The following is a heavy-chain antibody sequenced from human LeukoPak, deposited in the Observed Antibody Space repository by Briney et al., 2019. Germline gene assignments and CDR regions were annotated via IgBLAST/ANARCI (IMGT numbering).Heavy chain of an antibody. CDR1: GGSISSYY. J-gene: IGHJ4*02. CDR3: ARFGGKYSGGWYFDY. Sequence: NPSETLSLTCTVSGGSISSYYWSWIRQPPGKGLEWIGYIYYSGSTNYNPSLKSRVTISVDTSKNQFSLKLSSVTAADTAVYYCARFGGKYSGGWYFDYWGQGTLVTVSS. V-gene: IGHV4-59*01. CDR2: IYYSGST. D-gene: IGHD6-19*01.